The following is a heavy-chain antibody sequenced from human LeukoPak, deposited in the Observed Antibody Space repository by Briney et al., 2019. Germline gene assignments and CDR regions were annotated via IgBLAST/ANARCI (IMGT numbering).Heavy chain of an antibody. CDR3: ARHYLSDGILSTFDP. CDR2: IYYRGST. D-gene: IGHD2-2*01. CDR1: GGSISSSPYY. Sequence: SETLSLTCTVSGGSISSSPYYWGWIRQPPWKGLEWIGTIYYRGSTYSNPSLNSRVTISFDTSKTPFSLRLRSVTAADTALYYCARHYLSDGILSTFDPWGQGTLVTVSS. V-gene: IGHV4-39*01. J-gene: IGHJ5*02.